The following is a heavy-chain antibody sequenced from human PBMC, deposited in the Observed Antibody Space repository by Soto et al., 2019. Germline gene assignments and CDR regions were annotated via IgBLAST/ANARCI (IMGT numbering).Heavy chain of an antibody. D-gene: IGHD5-18*01. CDR1: GFTFTSYG. V-gene: IGHV3-30*03. CDR2: ISYDGGLQ. Sequence: QAHLVESGGGVVHPGRSLRLSCAASGFTFTSYGMHWVRQAPGTRVEWVAVISYDGGLQHYADSVKGRFTISRDNSKNMVLLQMNSLRAEDTAVYYCVSDRGYGHASVPYSWGQGTLVSVSS. J-gene: IGHJ4*02. CDR3: VSDRGYGHASVPYS.